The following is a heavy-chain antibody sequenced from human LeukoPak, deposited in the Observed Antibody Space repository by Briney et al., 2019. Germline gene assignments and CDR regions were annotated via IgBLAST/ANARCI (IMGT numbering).Heavy chain of an antibody. D-gene: IGHD4-17*01. V-gene: IGHV3-48*03. Sequence: PGGSLRLSCAASGFSFSSYEMNWVRQAPGKGLEWVSYISASGTTIYYADSVKGRFTISRDNAEKSLYLQMNSLRAEDTAVYYCARDPTVTNFHDAFDIWGQGTMVAVSS. CDR3: ARDPTVTNFHDAFDI. J-gene: IGHJ3*02. CDR1: GFSFSSYE. CDR2: ISASGTTI.